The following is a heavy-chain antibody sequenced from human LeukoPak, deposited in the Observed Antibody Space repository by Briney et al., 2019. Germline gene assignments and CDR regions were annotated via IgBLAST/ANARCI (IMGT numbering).Heavy chain of an antibody. Sequence: SETLSLTCTVSGGSISSSSYYWGWIRQPPGKGLEWIGSIYYSGSTYYNPSLKSRVTISVDTSKNQFSLKLSSVTAADTAVYYCASRYGSGNYYNYEELAFDIWGQGTMVTVSS. CDR2: IYYSGST. D-gene: IGHD3-10*01. CDR3: ASRYGSGNYYNYEELAFDI. J-gene: IGHJ3*02. V-gene: IGHV4-39*07. CDR1: GGSISSSSYY.